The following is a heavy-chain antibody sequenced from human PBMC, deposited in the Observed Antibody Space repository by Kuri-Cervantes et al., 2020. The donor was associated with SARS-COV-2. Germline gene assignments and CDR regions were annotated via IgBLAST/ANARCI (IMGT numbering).Heavy chain of an antibody. CDR3: ARLSGNGFNYGVADY. V-gene: IGHV4-59*08. J-gene: IGHJ4*01. D-gene: IGHD5-24*01. CDR2: NHYDGCT. Sequence: LRLSCTVSGGSISTFYWSWIRQPPGKGLEWIGDNHYDGCTSYNPSLKSRVSASVDTTKNQFSLKLKSVTAADTAVYYWARLSGNGFNYGVADYWGQGTLVTVSS. CDR1: GGSISTFY.